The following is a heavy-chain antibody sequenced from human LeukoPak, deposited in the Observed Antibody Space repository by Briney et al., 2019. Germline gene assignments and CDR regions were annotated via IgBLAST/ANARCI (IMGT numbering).Heavy chain of an antibody. V-gene: IGHV1-8*01. D-gene: IGHD1-1*01. CDR2: MSPNSGDT. J-gene: IGHJ4*02. Sequence: ASVKVSCKTSGYTFTNLDINWLRQAPGQGLEWMGWMSPNSGDTGYAQKFQGRVSMTRDIFKSTAYMELSSLRSEDTAIYYCASNPPNTGDFYYWGLGTLVTVSS. CDR1: GYTFTNLD. CDR3: ASNPPNTGDFYY.